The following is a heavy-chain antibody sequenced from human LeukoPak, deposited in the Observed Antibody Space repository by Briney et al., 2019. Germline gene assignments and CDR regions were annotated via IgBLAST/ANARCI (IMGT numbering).Heavy chain of an antibody. CDR1: GGFFSGYY. CDR2: INHSGRT. Sequence: SETLSLTCAVYGGFFSGYYWSWIRQPPGKGLEWIGEINHSGRTNYNPSLKSRITISVDTSKSQFSLKLSSVTAADTAVFYCARGRFTYSYDTTGYFLDYWGQGALVTVSS. D-gene: IGHD3-22*01. J-gene: IGHJ4*02. V-gene: IGHV4-34*01. CDR3: ARGRFTYSYDTTGYFLDY.